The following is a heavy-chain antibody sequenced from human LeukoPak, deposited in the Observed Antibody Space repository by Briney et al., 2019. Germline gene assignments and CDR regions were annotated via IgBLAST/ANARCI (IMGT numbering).Heavy chain of an antibody. CDR2: INPDTGAT. D-gene: IGHD6-19*01. CDR3: AKTAVPGTRELDY. V-gene: IGHV1-2*02. CDR1: GYTFVAYY. J-gene: IGHJ4*02. Sequence: ASVKVSCKASGYTFVAYYMHWVRQAPGQALEWMGWINPDTGATNYAQEFQDRVTMSRDTSINTAYMEQSRLLSNDTAVYYCAKTAVPGTRELDYWGQGALVTGCS.